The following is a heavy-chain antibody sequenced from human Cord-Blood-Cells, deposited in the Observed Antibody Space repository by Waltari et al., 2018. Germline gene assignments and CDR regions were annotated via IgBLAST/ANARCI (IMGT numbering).Heavy chain of an antibody. CDR2: ISYDGNNK. Sequence: QAQLVESGGGVVQPGRSLRLSCAASWFTFRSSGMHWVRHAPGKGLEWVAFISYDGNNKDYADSVKGRFTISRDNSKNTLYLQMNSLRAEDTAVYYCAKDGTYSSGWYFDYWGQGTLVTVSS. J-gene: IGHJ4*02. V-gene: IGHV3-30*18. CDR3: AKDGTYSSGWYFDY. D-gene: IGHD6-19*01. CDR1: WFTFRSSG.